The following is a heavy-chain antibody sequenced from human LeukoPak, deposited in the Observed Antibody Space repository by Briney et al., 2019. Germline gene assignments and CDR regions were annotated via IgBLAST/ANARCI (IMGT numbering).Heavy chain of an antibody. V-gene: IGHV3-30-3*01. CDR2: ISYDGSNK. Sequence: GGSLRLSCAASGFTFSSYAMHWVRQAPGKGLEWVAVISYDGSNKYYADSVKGRFTISRDNSKNTLYLQMNSLRAEDTAAYYCARSCSSTSRAFDIWGQGTMVTVSS. CDR1: GFTFSSYA. D-gene: IGHD2-2*01. J-gene: IGHJ3*02. CDR3: ARSCSSTSRAFDI.